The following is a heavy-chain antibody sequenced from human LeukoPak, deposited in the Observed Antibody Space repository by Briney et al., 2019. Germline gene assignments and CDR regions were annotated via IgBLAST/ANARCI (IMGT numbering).Heavy chain of an antibody. J-gene: IGHJ4*02. CDR3: AADYDSNGRFDY. V-gene: IGHV4-4*07. CDR2: VYPGST. D-gene: IGHD3-22*01. Sequence: TSETLSLTCTVSRGSIYGYYWTWIRQPAGEGLEWIGRVYPGSTKYNPSLNSRVTMSLDTSKNQFSLKLSSVTAADSAVYFCAADYDSNGRFDYWGQGALVTVPS. CDR1: RGSIYGYY.